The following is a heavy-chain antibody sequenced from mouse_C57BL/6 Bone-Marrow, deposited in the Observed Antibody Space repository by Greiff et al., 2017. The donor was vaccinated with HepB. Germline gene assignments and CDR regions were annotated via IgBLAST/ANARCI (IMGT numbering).Heavy chain of an antibody. CDR1: GYTFTSYW. Sequence: QVQLQQPGAELVKPGASVKLSCKASGYTFTSYWMHWVKQRPGRGLEWIGRIDPNSGGTKYNEKFKSKATLTVDKPSSTAYMQLSSLTSEDSAVYDCAREAVLRPVAGAMDYWGQGTAVTVSS. CDR3: AREAVLRPVAGAMDY. CDR2: IDPNSGGT. J-gene: IGHJ4*01. V-gene: IGHV1-72*01. D-gene: IGHD1-2*01.